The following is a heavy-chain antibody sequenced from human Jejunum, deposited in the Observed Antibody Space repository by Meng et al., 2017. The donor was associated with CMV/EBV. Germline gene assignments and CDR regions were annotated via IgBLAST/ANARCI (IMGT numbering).Heavy chain of an antibody. V-gene: IGHV1-24*01. Sequence: KVSAYSLTELSMHWVRQAPGKGLEWMGRFDPEVSQKIYAQKFQSRVTMTEDTSTDTAYIDLRNLRSEDTAVYYCAIAAGSYEYLADYWGHGTLVTVSS. CDR1: AYSLTELS. CDR3: AIAAGSYEYLADY. D-gene: IGHD1-26*01. J-gene: IGHJ4*01. CDR2: FDPEVSQK.